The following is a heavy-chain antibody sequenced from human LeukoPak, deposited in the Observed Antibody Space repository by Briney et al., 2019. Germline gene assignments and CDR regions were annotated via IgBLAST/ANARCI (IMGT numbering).Heavy chain of an antibody. J-gene: IGHJ4*02. CDR3: ASTYYYDTQD. Sequence: GGSLRLSCAASGFTFSSYSMNWVRQAPGKGLEWVSSISTGSSYIYYADSVKGQFTISRDNAKNSLYLQMNSLRAEDTAVYYCASTYYYDTQDWGQGTLVTVSS. D-gene: IGHD3-22*01. V-gene: IGHV3-21*01. CDR1: GFTFSSYS. CDR2: ISTGSSYI.